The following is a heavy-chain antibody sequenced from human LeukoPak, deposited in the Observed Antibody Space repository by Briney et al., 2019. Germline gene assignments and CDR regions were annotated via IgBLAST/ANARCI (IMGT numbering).Heavy chain of an antibody. D-gene: IGHD5-12*01. V-gene: IGHV1-2*02. J-gene: IGHJ4*02. CDR2: INPNSGGT. CDR1: GYTFTGYY. CDR3: ARASSGYDSGEDYFDY. Sequence: ASVKVSCKASGYTFTGYYMHWVRQAPGQGLEWMGWINPNSGGTNYAQKFQGRVTMTRNTSISTAYMELNSLTSDDTAVHYCARASSGYDSGEDYFDYWGQGTLVTVSS.